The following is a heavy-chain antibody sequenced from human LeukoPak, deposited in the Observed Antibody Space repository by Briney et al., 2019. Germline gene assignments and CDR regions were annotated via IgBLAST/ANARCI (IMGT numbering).Heavy chain of an antibody. CDR2: IRYDGSNK. CDR3: AKVRLTYYYDSSGYH. Sequence: GGSLRLSCAASGFTFSSYGMHWVRQAPGKGLEWVAFIRYDGSNKYYADSVKGRFTISRDNSKNTLYLQMNSLRAEDTAVYYCAKVRLTYYYDSSGYHWGQGTLVTVSS. D-gene: IGHD3-22*01. CDR1: GFTFSSYG. J-gene: IGHJ5*02. V-gene: IGHV3-30*02.